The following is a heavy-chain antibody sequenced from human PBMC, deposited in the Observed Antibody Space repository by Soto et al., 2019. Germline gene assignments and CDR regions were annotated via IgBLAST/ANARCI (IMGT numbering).Heavy chain of an antibody. CDR2: IYYTGST. CDR3: ARRWGRTFDY. J-gene: IGHJ4*02. D-gene: IGHD7-27*01. CDR1: GGSISSYY. Sequence: QVQLQESGPGLVKPSETLSLTCTVSGGSISSYYWSWIRQPPGKGLEWIGYIYYTGSTNYNPSLKTPVTIPVDTSKNQFSLKLSSVTAADTAVYYCARRWGRTFDYWGQGTLVTVSS. V-gene: IGHV4-59*08.